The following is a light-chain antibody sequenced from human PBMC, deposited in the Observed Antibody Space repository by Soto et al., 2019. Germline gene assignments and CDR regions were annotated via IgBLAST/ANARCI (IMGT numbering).Light chain of an antibody. CDR2: HAS. CDR3: HQYAYAPLT. CDR1: QSVGRNY. Sequence: DIVLTQSPDTLSLSPGEGATLSCGASQSVGRNYLAWFQQRPGLAPRLLVYHASIRATGIPDRFSGSGSGTDFTLTISRLEPEDFAVYYCHQYAYAPLTVGGGTKVEI. V-gene: IGKV3D-20*01. J-gene: IGKJ4*01.